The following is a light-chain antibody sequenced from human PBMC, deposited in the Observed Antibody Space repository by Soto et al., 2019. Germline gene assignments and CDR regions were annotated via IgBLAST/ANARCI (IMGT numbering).Light chain of an antibody. CDR1: QIVSSSY. V-gene: IGKV3-15*01. J-gene: IGKJ5*01. Sequence: EIVLTQSPGTLSLSPGDRATLSCRAIQIVSSSYLAWYQQKPGQAPRLLIYGASTRATGIPARFSGSGSGTEFTLTISSLQSEDFAVYYCQQRNIWPPVTFGQGTRLEIK. CDR2: GAS. CDR3: QQRNIWPPVT.